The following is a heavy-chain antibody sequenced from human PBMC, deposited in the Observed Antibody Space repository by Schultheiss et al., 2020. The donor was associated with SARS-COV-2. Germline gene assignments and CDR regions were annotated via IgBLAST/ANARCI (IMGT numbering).Heavy chain of an antibody. Sequence: GESLKISCKGSGYSFTSYWIGWVRQMPGKGLEWMGIIYPGDSDTRYSPSFQGQVTISADKSISTAYLQWSSLKASDTAMYYCANTRGYNWNDVGFDYWGQGTLVTVSS. V-gene: IGHV5-51*01. CDR3: ANTRGYNWNDVGFDY. D-gene: IGHD1-20*01. CDR1: GYSFTSYW. J-gene: IGHJ4*02. CDR2: IYPGDSDT.